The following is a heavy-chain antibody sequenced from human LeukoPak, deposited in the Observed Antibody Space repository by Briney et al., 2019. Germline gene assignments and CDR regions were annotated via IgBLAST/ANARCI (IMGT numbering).Heavy chain of an antibody. CDR3: ARGRGYCSRTSCQLTDY. J-gene: IGHJ4*02. CDR1: GYTFTSYG. CDR2: ISAYNGNT. V-gene: IGHV1-18*01. D-gene: IGHD2-2*01. Sequence: ASVKVSCKASGYTFTSYGISWVRQAPGQGLEWMGWISAYNGNTNYAQKLQGRVTMTTDTSTSTAYMELRSLRSDDTAVYYCARGRGYCSRTSCQLTDYWGQGTLVTVSS.